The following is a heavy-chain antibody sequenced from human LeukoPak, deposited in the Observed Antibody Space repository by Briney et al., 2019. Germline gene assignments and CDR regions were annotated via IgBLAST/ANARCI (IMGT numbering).Heavy chain of an antibody. CDR3: ARVLYYYDSSGYQLVVINYFDY. D-gene: IGHD3-22*01. Sequence: SETPSLTCTVSGGSISSNNYYWGWIRQPPGKGLEWIGSISYSGSTYYNPSFKSRVTISVDTSRNQFSLKLSSVTAADTAVYYCARVLYYYDSSGYQLVVINYFDYWGQGTLVTVSS. J-gene: IGHJ4*02. CDR1: GGSISSNNYY. V-gene: IGHV4-39*01. CDR2: ISYSGST.